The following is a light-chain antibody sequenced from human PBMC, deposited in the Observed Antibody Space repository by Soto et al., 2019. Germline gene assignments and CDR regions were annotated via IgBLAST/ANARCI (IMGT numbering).Light chain of an antibody. V-gene: IGKV1-39*01. CDR1: QSISNY. J-gene: IGKJ1*01. Sequence: DIQMTQSPSSLSASVGDRVTITCRASQSISNYLNWYQQRPGKAPKLLIYAASSLQSGVPSRFSGSGSGTDFTLTISSLQPEDFATYYCQQSYSTRCTFGQGTKVEIK. CDR3: QQSYSTRCT. CDR2: AAS.